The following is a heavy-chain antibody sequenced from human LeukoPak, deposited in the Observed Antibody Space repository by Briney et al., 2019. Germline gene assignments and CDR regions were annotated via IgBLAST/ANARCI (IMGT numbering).Heavy chain of an antibody. D-gene: IGHD2-2*01. CDR3: ARGLSEDCSSTSCYRVWFDP. V-gene: IGHV4-31*03. CDR2: IYYSGST. Sequence: PSETLSLTCTVSGGSISSGGHYWSWIRQHPGKGLEWIGYIYYSGSTYYNPSLKSRVTISVDTSKNQFSLKLSSVTAADTAVYYCARGLSEDCSSTSCYRVWFDPWGQGTLVTVSS. CDR1: GGSISSGGHY. J-gene: IGHJ5*02.